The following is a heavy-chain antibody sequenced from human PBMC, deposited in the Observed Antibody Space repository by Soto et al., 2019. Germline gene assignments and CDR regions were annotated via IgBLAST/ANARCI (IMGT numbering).Heavy chain of an antibody. D-gene: IGHD5-12*01. CDR3: ARAGFSGTYYYSYGMDV. J-gene: IGHJ6*02. Sequence: QVQLVQSGAEVKKPGSSVKVSCKASGGTFSSYAISWVRQAPGQGLEWMGGIIPIFGTANYAQEFQGRVTITADESTSTAYMELSSLRSEDTAMYYCARAGFSGTYYYSYGMDVWGQGTTVTVSS. CDR1: GGTFSSYA. CDR2: IIPIFGTA. V-gene: IGHV1-69*01.